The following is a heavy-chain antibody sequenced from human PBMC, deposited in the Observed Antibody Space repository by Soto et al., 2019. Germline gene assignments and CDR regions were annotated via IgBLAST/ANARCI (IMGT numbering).Heavy chain of an antibody. J-gene: IGHJ5*02. D-gene: IGHD3-3*01. Sequence: SETLSLTCTVSGGSISSYYWSWIRQPPGKGLEWIGYIYYSGSTNYNPSLKSRVTISVDTSKNQFSLKLSSVTAADTAVYYCARASLITIFGVVGLDWFDPWGQGTLVTVSS. CDR1: GGSISSYY. V-gene: IGHV4-59*01. CDR3: ARASLITIFGVVGLDWFDP. CDR2: IYYSGST.